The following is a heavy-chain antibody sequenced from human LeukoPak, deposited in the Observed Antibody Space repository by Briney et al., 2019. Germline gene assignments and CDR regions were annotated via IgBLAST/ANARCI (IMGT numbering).Heavy chain of an antibody. CDR2: IIPIFGTA. V-gene: IGHV1-69*13. CDR1: GGTFSSYA. CDR3: ALGSSGGNEDWFDP. D-gene: IGHD1-26*01. Sequence: SVKVSCKASGGTFSSYAISWVRQAPRQGLEWMGGIIPIFGTANYAQKFQGRVTITADESTSTAYMELSSLRSEDTAVYYCALGSSGGNEDWFDPWGQGTLVTVSS. J-gene: IGHJ5*02.